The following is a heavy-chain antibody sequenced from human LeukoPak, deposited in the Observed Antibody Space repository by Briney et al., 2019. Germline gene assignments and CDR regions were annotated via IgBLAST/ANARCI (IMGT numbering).Heavy chain of an antibody. D-gene: IGHD5-12*01. V-gene: IGHV3-30*03. CDR2: ISYDGSNK. CDR3: ARVSGYDWESFYDY. CDR1: GFTFSSYG. J-gene: IGHJ4*02. Sequence: GRSLRLSCAASGFTFSSYGMHWVRQAPGKGLEWVAVISYDGSNKYYADSVKGRFTISIDNSKNTLYLQMNSLRAEDTAMYYCARVSGYDWESFYDYWGQGSLVTVSS.